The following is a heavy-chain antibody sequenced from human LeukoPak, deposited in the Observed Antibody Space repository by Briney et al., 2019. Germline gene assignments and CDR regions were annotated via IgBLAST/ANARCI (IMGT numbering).Heavy chain of an antibody. Sequence: SETLSLTCTVSGGSISTGGYYWSWIRQHPEKGLEWIGYIYYSGSTYYNPPLKSRVTISEDTSTNQFSLKLSSVTAADTAVYYCVRGRGDYYDSSGGYYFDFWGQGTLVTVSS. V-gene: IGHV4-31*03. J-gene: IGHJ4*02. CDR1: GGSISTGGYY. CDR2: IYYSGST. CDR3: VRGRGDYYDSSGGYYFDF. D-gene: IGHD3-22*01.